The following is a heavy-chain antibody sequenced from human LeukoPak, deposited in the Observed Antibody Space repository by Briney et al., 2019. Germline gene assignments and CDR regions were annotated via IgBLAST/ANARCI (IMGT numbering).Heavy chain of an antibody. CDR3: ARGRYSSGWYTAYYFDY. CDR1: GGSFSGYY. D-gene: IGHD6-19*01. Sequence: PSETLSLTCAVYGGSFSGYYWSWIRQAPGKGLEWLGEINHSGSTNYNPSLKSRVTISVDTSKNQFSLKLSSVTAADTAVYYCARGRYSSGWYTAYYFDYWGQGTLVTVSS. J-gene: IGHJ4*02. CDR2: INHSGST. V-gene: IGHV4-34*01.